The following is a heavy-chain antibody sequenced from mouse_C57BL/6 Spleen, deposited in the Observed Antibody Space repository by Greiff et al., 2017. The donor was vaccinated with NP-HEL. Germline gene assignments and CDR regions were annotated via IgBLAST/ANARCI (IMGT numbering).Heavy chain of an antibody. Sequence: QVQLQQPGAELVMPGASVKLSCKASGYTFTSYWMHWVKQRPGQGLEWIGEIDPSASYTNYNQKFKGKSTLTVYKYSSTAYMQLSSLTSEDSAVYYCARMSSYYDYEDWGQGTLVTVSA. J-gene: IGHJ3*01. CDR1: GYTFTSYW. V-gene: IGHV1-69*01. D-gene: IGHD2-4*01. CDR2: IDPSASYT. CDR3: ARMSSYYDYED.